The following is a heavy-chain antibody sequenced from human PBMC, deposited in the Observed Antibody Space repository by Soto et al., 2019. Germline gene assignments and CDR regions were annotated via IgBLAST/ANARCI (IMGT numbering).Heavy chain of an antibody. Sequence: ASVKVSCKASGYTFTSYGISWVRQAPGQGLEWMGWISAYNGNTNYAQKLQGRVTMAKDTSTSTAYMELRSLRSDDTAVYYCARGVFGVVITQHFDYWGQGTLVTVSS. J-gene: IGHJ4*02. V-gene: IGHV1-18*01. CDR1: GYTFTSYG. D-gene: IGHD3-3*01. CDR2: ISAYNGNT. CDR3: ARGVFGVVITQHFDY.